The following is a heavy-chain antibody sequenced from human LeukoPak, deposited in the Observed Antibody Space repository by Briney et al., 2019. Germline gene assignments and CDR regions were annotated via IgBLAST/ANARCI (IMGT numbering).Heavy chain of an antibody. CDR3: ARDSMVRDDY. D-gene: IGHD3-10*01. Sequence: PSETLSLTCAVYGGSFSGYYWSWIRQPPGKGLEWIGEINHSGSTNYNPSLKSRVTISVDTSKNQFSLKLSSVTAADTAVYYCARDSMVRDDYWGQGTLVTVSS. J-gene: IGHJ4*02. CDR1: GGSFSGYY. V-gene: IGHV4-34*01. CDR2: INHSGST.